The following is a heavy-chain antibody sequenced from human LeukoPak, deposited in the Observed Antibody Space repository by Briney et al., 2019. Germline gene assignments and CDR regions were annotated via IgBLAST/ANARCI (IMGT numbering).Heavy chain of an antibody. V-gene: IGHV3-23*01. CDR2: ISGSGSRT. D-gene: IGHD1-26*01. Sequence: GGSLRLSCAASRFTFINYAMSWARQAPGKGLEWVSAISGSGSRTYYADSVKGRFTISRDNSNNTLYLQMNSLRVEDTAVYYCAKAGGATYYYYYHMDVWGKGTTVTVSS. CDR3: AKAGGATYYYYYHMDV. CDR1: RFTFINYA. J-gene: IGHJ6*03.